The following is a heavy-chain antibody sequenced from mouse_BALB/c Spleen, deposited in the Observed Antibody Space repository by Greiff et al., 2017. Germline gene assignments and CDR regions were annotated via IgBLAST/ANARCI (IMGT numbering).Heavy chain of an antibody. Sequence: VQLQQSGPGLVKPSQSLSLTCTVTGYSITSDYAWNWIRQFPGNKLEWMGYISYSGSTSYNPSLKSRISITRDTSKNQFFLQLNSVTTEDTATYYCAKGWHWYFDVWGAGTTVTVSS. V-gene: IGHV3-2*02. J-gene: IGHJ1*01. CDR2: ISYSGST. CDR3: AKGWHWYFDV. D-gene: IGHD3-3*01. CDR1: GYSITSDYA.